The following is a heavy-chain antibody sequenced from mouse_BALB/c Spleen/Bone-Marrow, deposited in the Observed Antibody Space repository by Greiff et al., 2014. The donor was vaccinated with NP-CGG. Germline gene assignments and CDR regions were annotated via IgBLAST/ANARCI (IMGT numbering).Heavy chain of an antibody. J-gene: IGHJ2*01. CDR2: INPSNGRT. CDR3: ARPYYGPYFDY. Sequence: VQLQQSGAELVKPGASVKPSCKASGYTFTSYWMHWVKQRPGQGLEWIGEINPSNGRTNYNEKFKSKATLTVDKSSSTAYMQLSSLTSEDSAVYYCARPYYGPYFDYWGQGTTLTVSS. V-gene: IGHV1S81*02. CDR1: GYTFTSYW. D-gene: IGHD1-2*01.